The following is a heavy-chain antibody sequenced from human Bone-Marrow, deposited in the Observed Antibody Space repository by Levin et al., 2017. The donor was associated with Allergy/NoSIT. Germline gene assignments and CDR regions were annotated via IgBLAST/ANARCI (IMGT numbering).Heavy chain of an antibody. Sequence: GESLKISCKGSGYSFTSYWIGWVRQMPGKGLEWMGIIYPGDSDTRYSPSFQGQVTISADKSISTAYLQWSSLKASDTAMYYWARHGRHTVTTGNFDYWGQGTLVTVSS. CDR2: IYPGDSDT. J-gene: IGHJ4*02. V-gene: IGHV5-51*01. CDR1: GYSFTSYW. CDR3: ARHGRHTVTTGNFDY. D-gene: IGHD4-11*01.